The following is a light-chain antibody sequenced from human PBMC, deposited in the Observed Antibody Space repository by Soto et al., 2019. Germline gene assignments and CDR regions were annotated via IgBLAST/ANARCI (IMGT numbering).Light chain of an antibody. J-gene: IGLJ1*01. CDR2: EAN. V-gene: IGLV2-23*01. CDR1: SSDVGSYNL. CDR3: CSYAGTNTFV. Sequence: QSALTQPASVSGYPGQSITISCTGTSSDVGSYNLVSWYQQHPGKAPKLMIYEANKRPSGVSNRFSGSKSANTASLTISGLQTEDEADYYCCSYAGTNTFVFGTGTKLTVL.